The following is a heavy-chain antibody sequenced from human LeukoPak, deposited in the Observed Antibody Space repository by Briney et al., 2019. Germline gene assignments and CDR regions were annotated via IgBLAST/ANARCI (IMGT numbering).Heavy chain of an antibody. CDR2: IYYSGST. D-gene: IGHD1-26*01. CDR1: GGSFSGYY. V-gene: IGHV4-59*06. J-gene: IGHJ4*02. CDR3: ATNIPTPTTSPPLGY. Sequence: SETLSLTCAVYGGSFSGYYWSWIRQPPGKGLEWIGYIYYSGSTYYNPSLKSRVTISVDTSKNQFSLKLSSVTAADTAVYYCATNIPTPTTSPPLGYWGQGTLVTVSS.